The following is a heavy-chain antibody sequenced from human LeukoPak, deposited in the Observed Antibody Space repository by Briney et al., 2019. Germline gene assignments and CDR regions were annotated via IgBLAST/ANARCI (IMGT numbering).Heavy chain of an antibody. V-gene: IGHV3-23*01. CDR1: GFTFSSYG. Sequence: GGSLRLSCAASGFTFSSYGMSWVRQAPGKGLEWVSAISGSGGSTYYADSVKGRFTISRDNAKNSLYLQMNSLRAEDTAVYYCARDATTASSSWYDLAEFSLDYWGQGTLVTVSS. CDR2: ISGSGGST. J-gene: IGHJ4*02. D-gene: IGHD6-13*01. CDR3: ARDATTASSSWYDLAEFSLDY.